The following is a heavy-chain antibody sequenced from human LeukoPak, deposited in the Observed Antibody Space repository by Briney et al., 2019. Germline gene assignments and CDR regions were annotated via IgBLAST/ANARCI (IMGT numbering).Heavy chain of an antibody. D-gene: IGHD6-19*01. CDR3: AKKPPVAYYYYYMDV. CDR1: GFTFSSYG. J-gene: IGHJ6*03. V-gene: IGHV3-30*18. Sequence: PGRSLRLSCAASGFTFSSYGMHWVRQAPGKGLEWVAVISYDGSNKYYADSVKGRFTISRDNSKNTLYLQMNSLRAEDTAVYYCAKKPPVAYYYYYMDVWGKGTTVTISS. CDR2: ISYDGSNK.